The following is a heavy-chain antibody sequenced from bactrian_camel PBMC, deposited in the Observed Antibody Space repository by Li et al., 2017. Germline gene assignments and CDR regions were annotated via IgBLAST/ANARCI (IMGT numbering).Heavy chain of an antibody. CDR1: GYPYNYC. V-gene: IGHV3S1*01. J-gene: IGHJ6*01. CDR3: AATAVGSYCSSNIVGSQFAY. CDR2: LLVGDTLT. D-gene: IGHD2*01. Sequence: HVQLVESGGGSVQAGQSLRLSCAASGYPYNYCLAWFRQAPGKEREGVATLLVGDTLTTYADSVKGRFTITRDNAKNTLYLQMNSLKPEDTAMYYCAATAVGSYCSSNIVGSQFAYWGQGTQVTVS.